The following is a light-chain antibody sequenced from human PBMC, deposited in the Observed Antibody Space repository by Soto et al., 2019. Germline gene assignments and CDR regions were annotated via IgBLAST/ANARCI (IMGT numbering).Light chain of an antibody. V-gene: IGKV1-5*01. J-gene: IGKJ1*01. Sequence: DIQMTQSPSTLSASVGDRVTITSRASQSISSWLAWYQQKPGKAPKLLIYDASSLESGVPSRLSGSGSGTEFTLTISSLQPDDFATYYCQQYNSYPWTFGQGTKVEIK. CDR1: QSISSW. CDR2: DAS. CDR3: QQYNSYPWT.